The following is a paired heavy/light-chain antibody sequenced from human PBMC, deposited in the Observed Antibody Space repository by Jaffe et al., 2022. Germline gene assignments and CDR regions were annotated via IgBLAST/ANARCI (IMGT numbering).Light chain of an antibody. Sequence: QSVLTQPPSVSAAPGQKVTISCSGSSSNIGNNYVSWYQQLPGTAPKLLIYDNNKRPSGIPDRFSGSKSGTSATLGITGLQTGDEADYYCGTWDSSLSARRVFGGGTKLTVL. J-gene: IGLJ3*02. V-gene: IGLV1-51*01. CDR1: SSNIGNNY. CDR2: DNN. CDR3: GTWDSSLSARRV.
Heavy chain of an antibody. J-gene: IGHJ3*02. CDR1: GGSISSSNW. V-gene: IGHV4-4*02. CDR2: IYHSGST. D-gene: IGHD3-22*01. Sequence: QVQLQESGPGLVKPSGTLSLTCAVSGGSISSSNWWSWIRQPPGKGLEWIGEIYHSGSTNYNPSLKSRVTISVDKSKNQFSLKLSSVTAADTAVYYCARIDYYDSSGYYYGLAFDIWGQGTMVTVSS. CDR3: ARIDYYDSSGYYYGLAFDI.